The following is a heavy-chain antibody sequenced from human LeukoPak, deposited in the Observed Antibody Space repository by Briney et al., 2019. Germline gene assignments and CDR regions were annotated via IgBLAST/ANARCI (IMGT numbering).Heavy chain of an antibody. CDR1: GGSISSYY. CDR3: AGDQGAAGTSSNWFDP. V-gene: IGHV4-4*07. J-gene: IGHJ5*02. CDR2: IYTSGST. Sequence: SETLSLTCTVSGGSISSYYWSWIRQPAGKGLEWIGRIYTSGSTNYNPSLKSRVTMSVDTSRNQFSLELSSVTAADTAVYYCAGDQGAAGTSSNWFDPWGQGTLVTVSS. D-gene: IGHD6-13*01.